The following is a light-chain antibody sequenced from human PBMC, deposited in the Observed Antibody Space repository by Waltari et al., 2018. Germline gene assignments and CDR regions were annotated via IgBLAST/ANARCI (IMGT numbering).Light chain of an antibody. CDR1: SSDIGGYKY. CDR2: VVS. J-gene: IGLJ3*02. V-gene: IGLV2-14*01. Sequence: QSALTQPASVSGSPGQSITISCTGTSSDIGGYKYVSWYQQHPGKAPKLMIYVVSNRPAGLSNPVAGSKSCTTASLTISGLPSEDEADYYCSSYMNSRLVFGAGTKVTVL. CDR3: SSYMNSRLV.